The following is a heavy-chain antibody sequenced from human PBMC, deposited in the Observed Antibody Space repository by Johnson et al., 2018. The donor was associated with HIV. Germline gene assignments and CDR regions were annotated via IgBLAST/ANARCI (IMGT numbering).Heavy chain of an antibody. J-gene: IGHJ3*02. CDR1: GFTFSSYA. V-gene: IGHV3-30*14. Sequence: QVQLVESGGGVVQPGRSLRLSCAASGFTFSSYAMHWVRQAPGKGLEWVAVISYDGSNKYYADSVKGRFTISRDNSKNTLYLQMNSLRAEDTAVYYCARDQGGSYTGAFDIWGQGTMVTVSS. CDR2: ISYDGSNK. CDR3: ARDQGGSYTGAFDI. D-gene: IGHD1-26*01.